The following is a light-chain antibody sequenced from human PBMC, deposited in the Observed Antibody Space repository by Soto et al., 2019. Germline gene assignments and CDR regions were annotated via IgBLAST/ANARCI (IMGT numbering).Light chain of an antibody. CDR2: NVT. V-gene: IGLV2-11*01. CDR1: NSDVGRYNF. J-gene: IGLJ1*01. Sequence: QSALTQPRSVSGSPGQSVTISCTGTNSDVGRYNFVSWYQHHPGKAPKLILYNVTERPSGVPDRFSGSRSGNTASLTISGLQAEDEADYSCCSYADNYAYVFGTGTKVTVL. CDR3: CSYADNYAYV.